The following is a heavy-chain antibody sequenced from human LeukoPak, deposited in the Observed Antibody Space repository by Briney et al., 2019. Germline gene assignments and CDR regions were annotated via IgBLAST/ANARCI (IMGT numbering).Heavy chain of an antibody. CDR1: GFTFSSYA. CDR2: ISYDGSNK. D-gene: IGHD3-3*01. Sequence: GGSLRLSCAASGFTFSSYAMHWVRQAPGKGLEGVAVISYDGSNKYYADSVKGRFTISRDNSKNTLYLQMNSLRAEDTAVYYCAREYYDFWSGSRNYFDYWGQGTLVTVSS. V-gene: IGHV3-30-3*01. CDR3: AREYYDFWSGSRNYFDY. J-gene: IGHJ4*02.